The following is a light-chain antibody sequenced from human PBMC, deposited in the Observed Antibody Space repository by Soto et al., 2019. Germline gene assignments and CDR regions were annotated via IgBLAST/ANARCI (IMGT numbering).Light chain of an antibody. J-gene: IGKJ1*01. CDR2: AAS. V-gene: IGKV1-39*01. CDR1: QDISNY. Sequence: DIQMTQSPSSLSASVGDRVTITCQASQDISNYLNWYQHKPGKAPNLLIYAASTLQRGVPSRFSGSGSGTDFSLTISSLQPEDFATYYCQQASAFPRTFGQGTKVDIK. CDR3: QQASAFPRT.